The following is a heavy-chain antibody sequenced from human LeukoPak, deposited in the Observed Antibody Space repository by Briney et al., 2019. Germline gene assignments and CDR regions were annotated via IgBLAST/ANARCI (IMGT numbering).Heavy chain of an antibody. V-gene: IGHV3-21*01. CDR1: GFTFSYDS. J-gene: IGHJ3*02. CDR3: ARAKVVAATDDAFDI. Sequence: GGSLRLSCAASGFTFSYDSMNWVRQAPGKGLEWVSAISSSSSYIYYADSVRGRFTISRDNAKNSLYLQMNSLRVDDTAVYYCARAKVVAATDDAFDIWGQGTMVTVSS. CDR2: ISSSSSYI. D-gene: IGHD2-15*01.